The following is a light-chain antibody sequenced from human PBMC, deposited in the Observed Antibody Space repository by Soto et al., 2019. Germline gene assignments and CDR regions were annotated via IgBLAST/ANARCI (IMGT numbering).Light chain of an antibody. CDR1: SSNIGAGYD. CDR2: GNS. V-gene: IGLV1-40*01. J-gene: IGLJ3*02. CDR3: QSYDSSRSGGV. Sequence: QSVLTQPPSVSGAPGQRVTISCTGSSSNIGAGYDVHWYQQLPGTAPKLLIYGNSNRPSGVPDRFYGSKSGTSASLAITGLQAEDEADYYCQSYDSSRSGGVFGGGTKLTVL.